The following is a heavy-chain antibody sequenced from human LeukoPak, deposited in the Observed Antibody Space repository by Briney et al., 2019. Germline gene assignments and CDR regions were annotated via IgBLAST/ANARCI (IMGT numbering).Heavy chain of an antibody. Sequence: SETLSLTCSVSGASIISGAYYCAWLRQPPGKGLEWIGSVYYSGTINYNPSLKGRVSISRDMSKNQFSLNLNSVNATDTAVYYCARRDYAAWFDPWGQGTLVTVSS. CDR1: GASIISGAYY. J-gene: IGHJ5*02. CDR3: ARRDYAAWFDP. V-gene: IGHV4-39*07. CDR2: VYYSGTI. D-gene: IGHD4/OR15-4a*01.